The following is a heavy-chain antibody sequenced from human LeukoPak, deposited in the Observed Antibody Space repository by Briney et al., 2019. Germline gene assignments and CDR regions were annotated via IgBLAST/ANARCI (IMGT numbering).Heavy chain of an antibody. CDR2: IIPIFGPA. V-gene: IGHV1-69*05. CDR1: GGTFSSYA. CDR3: CSGYSYEFSDP. D-gene: IGHD5-18*01. J-gene: IGHJ5*02. Sequence: SVKVSCKASGGTFSSYAISWVRQAPGQGLEWMGRIIPIFGPANYAQKFQGRVTITTDESTSTAYMELSSLRSEDTAVYYCCSGYSYEFSDPWGQGTLVTVSS.